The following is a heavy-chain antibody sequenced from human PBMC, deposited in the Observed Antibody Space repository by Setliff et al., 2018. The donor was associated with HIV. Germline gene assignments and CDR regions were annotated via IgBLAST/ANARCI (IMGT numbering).Heavy chain of an antibody. CDR1: GFTFPDHW. CDR3: ARHRVGYSSYAIPILDY. Sequence: PGESLKISCQTSGFTFPDHWIAWVRQLPGKGLEWMGIIYPGDSSTKYSPSFQGQVTISVDKSINTAYLPWSTLKTSDTAMYYCARHRVGYSSYAIPILDYWGQGVLVTVSS. D-gene: IGHD5-12*01. J-gene: IGHJ4*02. CDR2: IYPGDSST. V-gene: IGHV5-51*01.